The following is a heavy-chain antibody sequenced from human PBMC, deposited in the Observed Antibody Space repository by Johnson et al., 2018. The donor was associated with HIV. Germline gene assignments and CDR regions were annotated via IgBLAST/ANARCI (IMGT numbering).Heavy chain of an antibody. V-gene: IGHV3-23*04. CDR2: ISGSGGST. Sequence: EVQLVESGGGLVQPGGSLRLSCAASGFTFSSYAMSWVRQAPGKGLEWVSAISGSGGSTFYADSVKGLFTISRDNSKNTLYLQMSSLRAEDTAMYYCARDGESQQLPLGDAFDVWGQGTTVTVSS. D-gene: IGHD6-13*01. J-gene: IGHJ3*01. CDR3: ARDGESQQLPLGDAFDV. CDR1: GFTFSSYA.